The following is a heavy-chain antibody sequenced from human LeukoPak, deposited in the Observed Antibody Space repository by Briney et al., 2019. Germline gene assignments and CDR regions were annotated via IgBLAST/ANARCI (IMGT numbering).Heavy chain of an antibody. CDR2: ISSSSSYI. D-gene: IGHD7-27*01. CDR1: GFAFSSYS. Sequence: GGSLRLSCAAPGFAFSSYSMNWVRQAPGKGLEWVSSISSSSSYIYYADSVKGRFTISRDNAKNSLYLQMNSLRAEDTAVYYCARDHNWGFDFWGQGTLVAVSS. CDR3: ARDHNWGFDF. V-gene: IGHV3-21*01. J-gene: IGHJ4*02.